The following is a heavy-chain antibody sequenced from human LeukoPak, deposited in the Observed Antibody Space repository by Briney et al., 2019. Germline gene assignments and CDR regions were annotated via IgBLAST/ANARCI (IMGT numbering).Heavy chain of an antibody. V-gene: IGHV3-11*06. D-gene: IGHD5-18*01. CDR1: GFTFSNYY. Sequence: GGSLRLSCAASGFTFSNYYMSWIRQAPGKGLEWVSYISGSSGSTNYADSVMGRFTISRDNGKSSLYLQMNSLRVEDTAVYYCARVHHNTAMVDIDYWGQGTLVTVSS. J-gene: IGHJ4*02. CDR3: ARVHHNTAMVDIDY. CDR2: ISGSSGST.